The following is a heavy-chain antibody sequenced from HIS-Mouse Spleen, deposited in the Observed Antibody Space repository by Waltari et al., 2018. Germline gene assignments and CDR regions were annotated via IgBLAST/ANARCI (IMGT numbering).Heavy chain of an antibody. D-gene: IGHD6-13*01. Sequence: QLQLQESGPGLVKPSETLSLTCTVSGGSISSSSYYWGWIRRPPGKGLEGIGSINYSGGTYSTPSLKSRGTISVDTSKNQFSLKLSSVTAADTAVYYCAREIPYSSSWYDWYFDLWGRGTLVTVSS. V-gene: IGHV4-39*07. CDR1: GGSISSSSYY. J-gene: IGHJ2*01. CDR3: AREIPYSSSWYDWYFDL. CDR2: INYSGGT.